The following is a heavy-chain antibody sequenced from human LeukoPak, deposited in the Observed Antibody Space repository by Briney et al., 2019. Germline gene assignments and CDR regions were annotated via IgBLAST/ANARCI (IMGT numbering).Heavy chain of an antibody. CDR1: GYTFTGYY. Sequence: ASVKVSCKASGYTFTGYYMHWVRQAPGQGLEWMGWINPDSGGTKYAQKFQGRVSMTRDTSSSTAYMELSRLRSDDTAVYYCARGHDFWSGFYPVDYWGQVTLVTVSS. CDR2: INPDSGGT. V-gene: IGHV1-2*02. J-gene: IGHJ4*02. CDR3: ARGHDFWSGFYPVDY. D-gene: IGHD3-3*01.